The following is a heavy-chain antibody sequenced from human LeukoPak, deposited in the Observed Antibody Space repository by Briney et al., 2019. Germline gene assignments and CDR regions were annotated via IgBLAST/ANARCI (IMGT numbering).Heavy chain of an antibody. CDR1: GGSISSYY. D-gene: IGHD2-2*01. CDR3: ARGTVVPAAIPSYYYYMDV. CDR2: IYTSGST. Sequence: SETLSLTCTVSGGSISSYYWSWIRQPAGKGLEWIGRIYTSGSTNYNPSLKSRVTMSVDTSKNQFSLKLSSVTAADTGVYYCARGTVVPAAIPSYYYYMDVWGKGTTVTVSS. V-gene: IGHV4-4*07. J-gene: IGHJ6*03.